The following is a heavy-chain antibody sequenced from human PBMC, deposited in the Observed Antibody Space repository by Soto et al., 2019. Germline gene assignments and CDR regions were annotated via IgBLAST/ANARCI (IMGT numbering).Heavy chain of an antibody. J-gene: IGHJ4*02. Sequence: PSETLSLTCTVSGGSISSSSYYWGWIRQPPGKGLEWIGSIYYSGSTYYNLYLKSRVTISVDTSKNQYSLKLSSVTAADTAVYYCARRYGGNLDYWGQGTLVTVSS. V-gene: IGHV4-39*01. D-gene: IGHD1-26*01. CDR2: IYYSGST. CDR3: ARRYGGNLDY. CDR1: GGSISSSSYY.